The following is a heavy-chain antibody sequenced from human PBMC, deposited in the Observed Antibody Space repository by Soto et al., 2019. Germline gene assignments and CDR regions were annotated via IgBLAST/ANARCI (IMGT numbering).Heavy chain of an antibody. Sequence: ASETLSLTCAVYGGSFSGYYWSWIRQPPGKGLEWIGEINHSGSTNYNPSLKSRVTISVDTSKNQFSLKLSSVTAADTAVYYCARGRTITIFGVVIPTWFDPSGQGTLVTVSS. CDR3: ARGRTITIFGVVIPTWFDP. J-gene: IGHJ5*02. D-gene: IGHD3-3*01. V-gene: IGHV4-34*01. CDR2: INHSGST. CDR1: GGSFSGYY.